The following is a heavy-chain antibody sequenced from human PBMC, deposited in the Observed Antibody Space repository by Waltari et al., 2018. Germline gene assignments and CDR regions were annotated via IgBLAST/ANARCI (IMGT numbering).Heavy chain of an antibody. CDR1: EFPLRNSA. D-gene: IGHD6-19*01. J-gene: IGHJ4*02. Sequence: DVRLSESGGGLAQPGGSLRLSCVASEFPLRNSALSWVRQAPGKGLEWVSALVRSGFGTHYADSVKGRFAISRDNAKNTLYLQMNSLRAEDTAVYYCAKCEMYDSGWCAFFRYWGQGTLVTVSS. CDR2: LVRSGFGT. V-gene: IGHV3-23*01. CDR3: AKCEMYDSGWCAFFRY.